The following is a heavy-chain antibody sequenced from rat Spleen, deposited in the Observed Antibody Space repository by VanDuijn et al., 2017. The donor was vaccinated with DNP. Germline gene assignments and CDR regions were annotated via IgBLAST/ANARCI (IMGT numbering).Heavy chain of an antibody. D-gene: IGHD2-5*01. CDR1: GFSLTSYS. V-gene: IGHV2S18*01. CDR2: MWTDGDT. Sequence: QVQLKESGPNLVQPSETLSLTCTVSGFSLTSYSVHWVRQHSGKSLEWMGKMWTDGDTSYNSAFTSRLSISRDTSKSQVFLEMNSLQTEDTGTYYCARGYFGSHFDYWGQGVMVTVSS. J-gene: IGHJ2*01. CDR3: ARGYFGSHFDY.